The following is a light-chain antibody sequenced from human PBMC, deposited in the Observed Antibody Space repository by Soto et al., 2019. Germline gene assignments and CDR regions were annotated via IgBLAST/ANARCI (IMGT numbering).Light chain of an antibody. Sequence: QSALTQPASVSGSPGQSITISCTGTSSDVGSYNLVSWYQQHPGKAPKLMIYEGSKRPSGVPDRFSGSKSGTSASLAISGLQSEDEAHYYCASWDNSLNGLYVFGTGTKVTVL. CDR2: EGS. J-gene: IGLJ1*01. V-gene: IGLV2-14*02. CDR3: ASWDNSLNGLYV. CDR1: SSDVGSYNL.